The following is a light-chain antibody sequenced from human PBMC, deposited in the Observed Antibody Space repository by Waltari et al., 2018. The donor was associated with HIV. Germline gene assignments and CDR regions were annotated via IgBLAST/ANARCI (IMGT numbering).Light chain of an antibody. J-gene: IGLJ1*01. CDR2: AHN. CDR3: QSHDNKIFYV. Sequence: NFILTQPHSVSESPGKTVTISCTRSSGNIASSYVQWYQQRPGSSPTTVIYAHNQRPSVVPDLFSGSIDSSSNSASLTLSGLRTEDEADYYCQSHDNKIFYVFGGGTYVTVL. CDR1: SGNIASSY. V-gene: IGLV6-57*01.